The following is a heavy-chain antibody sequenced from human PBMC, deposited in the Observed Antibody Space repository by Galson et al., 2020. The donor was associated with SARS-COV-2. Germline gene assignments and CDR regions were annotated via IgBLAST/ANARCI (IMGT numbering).Heavy chain of an antibody. CDR3: ATDPGDYSGYGPGY. Sequence: NSRGSMRLSCVASAFVFTKAWTSWVRQAPEKGLEWVGHIRSKGDGETTDYVKGGLIISRDESKNMLYLQMDSLKIEDTAVYYCATDPGDYSGYGPGYGGQGTRVTVSS. D-gene: IGHD3-22*01. CDR2: IRSKGDGETT. CDR1: AFVFTKAW. J-gene: IGHJ4*02. V-gene: IGHV3-15*01.